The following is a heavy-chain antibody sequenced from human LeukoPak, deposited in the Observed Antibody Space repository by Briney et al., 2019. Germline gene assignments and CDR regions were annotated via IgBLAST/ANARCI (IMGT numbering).Heavy chain of an antibody. J-gene: IGHJ5*02. CDR3: AKDIRGSGNYGWFDP. Sequence: GGSLRLSCAASGFTFSSHWMTWVRQAPGKGLEWVANINQDGSEKYYVDSVKGRFTISRDNAKNSLYLQMNSLRAEDTAVYSCAKDIRGSGNYGWFDPWGQGTLVTVSS. CDR1: GFTFSSHW. D-gene: IGHD3-10*01. V-gene: IGHV3-7*05. CDR2: INQDGSEK.